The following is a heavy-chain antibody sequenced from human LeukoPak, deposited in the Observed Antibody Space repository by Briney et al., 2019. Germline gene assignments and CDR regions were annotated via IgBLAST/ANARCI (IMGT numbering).Heavy chain of an antibody. D-gene: IGHD3-22*01. V-gene: IGHV4-38-2*01. Sequence: ASETLSLTCAVSGYSISSGYYWGWIRQSPGKGLEWIGTIHHSGSTYYNPSLKSRVTISVDRSKNQFSPRLSSVTAADTAVYYCARQDVSGYYSSYWYFDLWGRGTLVTVSS. CDR3: ARQDVSGYYSSYWYFDL. CDR2: IHHSGST. CDR1: GYSISSGYY. J-gene: IGHJ2*01.